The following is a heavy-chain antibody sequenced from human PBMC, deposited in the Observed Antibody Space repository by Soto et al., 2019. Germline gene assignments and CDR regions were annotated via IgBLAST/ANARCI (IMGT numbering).Heavy chain of an antibody. V-gene: IGHV2-5*01. D-gene: IGHD3-10*01. CDR1: GFSLSTSGVG. J-gene: IGHJ5*02. CDR2: IYWNDDK. Sequence: SGPTLVNPTQTLTLTCTFSGFSLSTSGVGVGWIRQPPGKALEWLALIYWNDDKRYSPSLKSRLTITKDTSKNQVVLTMTNMDPVDTATYYCAHRCPYSGSAPPPAFDPWGQGTLVTVSS. CDR3: AHRCPYSGSAPPPAFDP.